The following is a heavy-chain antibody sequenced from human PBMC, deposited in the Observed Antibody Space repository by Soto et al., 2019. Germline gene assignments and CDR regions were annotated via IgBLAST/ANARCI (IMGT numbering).Heavy chain of an antibody. J-gene: IGHJ5*02. V-gene: IGHV1-8*01. D-gene: IGHD6-25*01. CDR1: GYTFINHD. CDR2: MNANTGNA. CDR3: ARGSGSGGLDWFDH. Sequence: QVQLVQSGAEVKKPGASVKVSCKASGYTFINHDINWVRQAPGQGLEWMGWMNANTGNAGYAQIFQGRVTMTRETSIKTAYMELSSLTSEDTAVYFCARGSGSGGLDWFDHWGQGTLVTVSS.